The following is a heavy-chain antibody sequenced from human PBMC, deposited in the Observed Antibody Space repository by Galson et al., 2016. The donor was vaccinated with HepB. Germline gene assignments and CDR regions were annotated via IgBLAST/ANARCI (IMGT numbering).Heavy chain of an antibody. CDR2: VNPNSGGT. CDR3: AREDRQWLVNSFDY. D-gene: IGHD6-19*01. Sequence: SVKVSCKASGFTFTDYYIHWVRQAPGQGLEWVGRVNPNSGGTNYAQRFQGRVTMTRDKSISTAYMEPRGLTSDDTAVYYCAREDRQWLVNSFDYWDQGTLVIVSS. V-gene: IGHV1-2*06. J-gene: IGHJ4*02. CDR1: GFTFTDYY.